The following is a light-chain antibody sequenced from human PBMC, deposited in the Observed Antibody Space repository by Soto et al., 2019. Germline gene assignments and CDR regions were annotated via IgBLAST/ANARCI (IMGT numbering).Light chain of an antibody. CDR3: QQYGSSPYT. J-gene: IGKJ2*01. CDR1: QTVNSNY. Sequence: EIVLTQSPGTLSLSPGERATLSCRASQTVNSNYLAWYQQKPGQAPRLLIYGASSRATDIPDSFSGSGSGTDFTLTISRLEPDDFAVYYCQQYGSSPYTFGQVTKLEI. CDR2: GAS. V-gene: IGKV3-20*01.